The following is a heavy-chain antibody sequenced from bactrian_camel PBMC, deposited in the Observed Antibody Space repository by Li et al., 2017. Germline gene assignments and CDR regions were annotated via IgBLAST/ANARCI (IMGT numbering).Heavy chain of an antibody. CDR2: MDTSTGQT. J-gene: IGHJ4*01. V-gene: IGHV3S40*01. CDR3: ALDPTHMGWHGGPGF. D-gene: IGHD5*01. CDR1: GYTHSLKC. Sequence: DVQLVESGGGSVQTGGSLRLSCAVSGYTHSLKCMVWFRQVPEKEREGVAAMDTSTGQTYYADSVKGRFTISQDNAKNTVYLQMNNLKPEDTAMYYCALDPTHMGWHGGPGFWGRGTQVTVS.